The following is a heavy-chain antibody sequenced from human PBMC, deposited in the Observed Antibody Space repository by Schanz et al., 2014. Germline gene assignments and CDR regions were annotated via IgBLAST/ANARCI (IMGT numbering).Heavy chain of an antibody. D-gene: IGHD1-26*01. Sequence: EVQLAESGGGLVQPGGSLRLSCAASGFTFTNYAMAWVRQAPGKGLVWVSRIKSDGSSTSYADSVKGRFTISRDNAKNTLYLQMNSLRAEDTGLYFCARGGSGSHYRLDYWGQGTLVAVSA. CDR2: IKSDGSST. J-gene: IGHJ4*02. CDR3: ARGGSGSHYRLDY. CDR1: GFTFTNYA. V-gene: IGHV3-74*02.